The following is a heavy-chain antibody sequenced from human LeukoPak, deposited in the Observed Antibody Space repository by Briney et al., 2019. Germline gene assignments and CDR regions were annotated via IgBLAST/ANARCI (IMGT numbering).Heavy chain of an antibody. Sequence: GGSLRLSCAASGFTFSGYPMHRVGQAPGKGLEYLSGISANGGSTYYANSVKGRFTISRDNSKNTLYLQMGSLRPEDMAVYYCARVESNWDFDYGGQGTLVTVSS. V-gene: IGHV3-64*01. CDR1: GFTFSGYP. CDR2: ISANGGST. J-gene: IGHJ4*02. CDR3: ARVESNWDFDY. D-gene: IGHD1-1*01.